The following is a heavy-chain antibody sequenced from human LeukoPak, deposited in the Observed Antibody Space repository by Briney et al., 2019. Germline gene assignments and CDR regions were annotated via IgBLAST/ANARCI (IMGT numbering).Heavy chain of an antibody. CDR3: ARDAIDSSGFDFDY. V-gene: IGHV3-11*01. J-gene: IGHJ4*02. CDR2: ISTSAGTI. CDR1: GFTFSDYY. D-gene: IGHD3-22*01. Sequence: KSGDSLRLSCAASGFTFSDYYMTWIRQAPGKGLEWISYISTSAGTIYYADSVKGRFTISRDNAKNLLYLQMNSLRAEDTAVYYCARDAIDSSGFDFDYWGQGTLVTVSS.